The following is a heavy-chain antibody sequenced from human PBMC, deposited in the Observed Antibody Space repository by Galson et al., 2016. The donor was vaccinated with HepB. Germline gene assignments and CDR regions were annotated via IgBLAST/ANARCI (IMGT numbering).Heavy chain of an antibody. J-gene: IGHJ5*01. D-gene: IGHD3-3*01. Sequence: SETLSLTCAVYGGSLNDYFWTWIRQSPGKGLEWIGEVDRRGTTNHSPSFESRITVSVDTSKNQFSLKLTSVTAADTAMYFCARVRRPRRSSYPAYNWFDSWGQGILVTVSS. CDR1: GGSLNDYF. CDR3: ARVRRPRRSSYPAYNWFDS. CDR2: VDRRGTT. V-gene: IGHV4-34*01.